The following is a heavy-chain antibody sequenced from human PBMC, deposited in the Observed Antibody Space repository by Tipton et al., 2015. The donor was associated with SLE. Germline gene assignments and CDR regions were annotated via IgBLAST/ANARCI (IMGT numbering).Heavy chain of an antibody. J-gene: IGHJ6*02. CDR1: GGSFSDYY. CDR3: ARGCSSATCEPFDYFGLDV. V-gene: IGHV4-34*01. Sequence: GLVKPSETLSLSCAVFGGSFSDYYWTWIRQPPGEGLQWIGDINHGRSANYNPSLKSRVTISLDTSKNQFSLSLSSVTAADTAVYFCARGCSSATCEPFDYFGLDVWGQGTPVTVSS. D-gene: IGHD2-2*01. CDR2: INHGRSA.